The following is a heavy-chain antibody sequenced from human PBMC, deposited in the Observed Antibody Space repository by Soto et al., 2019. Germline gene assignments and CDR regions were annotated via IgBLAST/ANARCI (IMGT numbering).Heavy chain of an antibody. D-gene: IGHD3-9*01. CDR2: ISAYNGNT. V-gene: IGHV1-18*04. J-gene: IGHJ4*02. CDR1: GYTFTSYG. CDR3: SRAHYDVLTADY. Sequence: GASVKVSCKASGYTFTSYGISWVRQAPGQGLEWMGWISAYNGNTKYAQKLQGRVTVTTDTSTSTAYMELRSLRSDDTAVYYCSRAHYDVLTADYWGQGTLVTVSS.